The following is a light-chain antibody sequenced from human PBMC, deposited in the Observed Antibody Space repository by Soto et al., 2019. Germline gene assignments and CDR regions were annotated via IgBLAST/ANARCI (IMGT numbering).Light chain of an antibody. Sequence: QSALTQPASVSGSPGQPISISCTGPSGDIDIFVYASWYQQYPGKAPRLIIYSVSYRPSGVSNRFSGSKSGNTASLTISGLQAEDEADYYCASYTSATGRVFGGGTKLTVL. V-gene: IGLV2-14*03. CDR3: ASYTSATGRV. CDR2: SVS. CDR1: SGDIDIFVY. J-gene: IGLJ3*02.